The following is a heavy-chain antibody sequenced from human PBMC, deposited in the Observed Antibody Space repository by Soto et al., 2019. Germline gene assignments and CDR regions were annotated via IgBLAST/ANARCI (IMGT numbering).Heavy chain of an antibody. D-gene: IGHD1-7*01. CDR1: GYSLTELS. V-gene: IGHV1-24*01. J-gene: IGHJ6*02. CDR3: ATSLELPLGVDM. Sequence: ASVKVSCKASGYSLTELSIQWVRQAPEKGLEWLGSFDPEDGQTINKQKFKDRVTMTGDTSSDTGYMELSNLRSEDTAIYYCATSLELPLGVDMWGQGTTVTVSS. CDR2: FDPEDGQT.